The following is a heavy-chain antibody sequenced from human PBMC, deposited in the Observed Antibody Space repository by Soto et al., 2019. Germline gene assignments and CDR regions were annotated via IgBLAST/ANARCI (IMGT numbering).Heavy chain of an antibody. CDR3: ARHRAVAGTYYFDY. J-gene: IGHJ4*02. V-gene: IGHV4-39*01. D-gene: IGHD6-19*01. Sequence: PSETLSLTCTVSGGSIRSSSYYWGCIRQPPGKGLEWIGSIYYSGSTYYNPSLKSRVTISVDTSKNQFSLKLSSVTAADTAVYFCARHRAVAGTYYFDYWGQGTLVTVSS. CDR2: IYYSGST. CDR1: GGSIRSSSYY.